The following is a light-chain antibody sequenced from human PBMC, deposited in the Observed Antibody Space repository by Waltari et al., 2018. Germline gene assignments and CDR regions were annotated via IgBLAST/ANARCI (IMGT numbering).Light chain of an antibody. Sequence: EIVLTQSPATLSLSPGERATLSCRASQSVSSYLAWYQQKPGQAPRLRIYDASNRATGIPARFSGSGSVTDFTLTISSREPEDVAVYYCQQRSNWPYTFGQGTKLEIK. CDR3: QQRSNWPYT. J-gene: IGKJ2*01. V-gene: IGKV3-11*01. CDR2: DAS. CDR1: QSVSSY.